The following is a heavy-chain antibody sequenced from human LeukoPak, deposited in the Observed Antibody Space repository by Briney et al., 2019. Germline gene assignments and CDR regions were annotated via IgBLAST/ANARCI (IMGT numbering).Heavy chain of an antibody. CDR2: INPNSGGT. Sequence: ASVKVSCKASGYTFTGYYMHWVRQAPGQGLEWMGWINPNSGGTNYAQKFQGRVTMTRDTSISTAYMELSRLRSDDTAVYYCARVSTTRGYSGYESYYYYMDVWGKGTTVTISS. CDR1: GYTFTGYY. J-gene: IGHJ6*03. CDR3: ARVSTTRGYSGYESYYYYMDV. D-gene: IGHD5-12*01. V-gene: IGHV1-2*02.